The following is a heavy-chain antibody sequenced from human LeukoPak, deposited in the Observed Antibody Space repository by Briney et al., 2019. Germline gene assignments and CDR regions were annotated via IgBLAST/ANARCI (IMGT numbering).Heavy chain of an antibody. V-gene: IGHV4-34*01. Sequence: GSLRLSCAASGFTFSSYAMSWVRQPPGKGLEWIGEINHSGSTNYNPSLKSRVTISVDTSKNQFSLKLSSVTAADTAVYYCARASIAARRYFQHWGQGTLVTVSS. D-gene: IGHD6-6*01. CDR2: INHSGST. J-gene: IGHJ1*01. CDR1: GFTFSSYA. CDR3: ARASIAARRYFQH.